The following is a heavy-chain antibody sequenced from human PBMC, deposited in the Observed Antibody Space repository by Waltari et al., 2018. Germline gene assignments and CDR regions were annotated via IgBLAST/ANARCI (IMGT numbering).Heavy chain of an antibody. CDR2: SVAVTST. Sequence: EVQLLESGGGLVQPGGSLRLSCAASGFSFRSFGMSWVRQAPGKGREWVSASVAVTSTYYADPVKGRFTISRDNSKNTLFLQMNSLRAEDTAIYYCARVHSLGQYDTSGAESNFDHWGQGALVTVSS. V-gene: IGHV3-23*01. J-gene: IGHJ4*02. CDR1: GFSFRSFG. CDR3: ARVHSLGQYDTSGAESNFDH. D-gene: IGHD3-22*01.